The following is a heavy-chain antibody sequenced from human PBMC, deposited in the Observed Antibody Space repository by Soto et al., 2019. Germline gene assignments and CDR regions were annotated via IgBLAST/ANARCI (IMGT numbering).Heavy chain of an antibody. CDR3: ARETRYSYGGFDY. CDR1: GFTFSSYS. CDR2: ISSSSSYI. Sequence: ESGGGLVKPGGSLRLSCAASGFTFSSYSMNWVRQAPGKGLEWVSSISSSSSYIYYADSVKGRFTISRDNAKNSLYLQMNSLRAEDTAVYYCARETRYSYGGFDYWGQGTLVTVSS. J-gene: IGHJ4*02. D-gene: IGHD5-18*01. V-gene: IGHV3-21*01.